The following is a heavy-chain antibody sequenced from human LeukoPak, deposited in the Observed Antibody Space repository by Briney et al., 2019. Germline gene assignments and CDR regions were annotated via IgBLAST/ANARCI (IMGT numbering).Heavy chain of an antibody. Sequence: GGSLRLSCAASGFTFSSYAMHWVRQAPGKGLEWVAVISYDGSNRYYADSVKGRFTISRDNSKNTLYLQMNSLRAEDTAVYYCAKDQDLGYCTSTSCYWNYWGQGTLVTVSS. CDR1: GFTFSSYA. CDR2: ISYDGSNR. CDR3: AKDQDLGYCTSTSCYWNY. J-gene: IGHJ4*02. D-gene: IGHD2-2*01. V-gene: IGHV3-30-3*01.